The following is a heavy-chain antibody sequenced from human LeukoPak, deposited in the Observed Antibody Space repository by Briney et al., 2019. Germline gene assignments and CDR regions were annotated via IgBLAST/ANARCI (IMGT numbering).Heavy chain of an antibody. CDR1: GGTFSSYA. V-gene: IGHV1-69*04. J-gene: IGHJ4*02. D-gene: IGHD4-17*01. CDR3: ARDARDYVY. CDR2: IIRILGIA. Sequence: SVKVSCKASGGTFSSYAISWVRQAPGQGLEWMGRIIRILGIANYAQKFQGRVTITADKSTSTAYMELSSLRSEDTAVYYCARDARDYVYWGQGTLVTVSS.